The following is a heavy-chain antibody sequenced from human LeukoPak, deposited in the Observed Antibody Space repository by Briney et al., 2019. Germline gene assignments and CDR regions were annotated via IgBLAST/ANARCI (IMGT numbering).Heavy chain of an antibody. Sequence: GASVKVSCKVSGYTLTELSMHWVRQAPGKGLEWMGDFDPEDGETIYAQKFQGRVTMTEDTSTDTAYMELSSLRSEDTAVYYCATGDHYGDYVFDYWGQGTLVTVSS. CDR2: FDPEDGET. CDR1: GYTLTELS. V-gene: IGHV1-24*01. J-gene: IGHJ4*02. D-gene: IGHD4-17*01. CDR3: ATGDHYGDYVFDY.